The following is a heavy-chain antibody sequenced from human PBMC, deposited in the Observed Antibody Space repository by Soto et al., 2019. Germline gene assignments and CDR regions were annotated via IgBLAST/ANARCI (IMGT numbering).Heavy chain of an antibody. D-gene: IGHD2-15*01. V-gene: IGHV3-48*02. J-gene: IGHJ4*02. CDR2: LSSSSSTI. CDR3: AREDIVVVVAAAYFDY. CDR1: GFTFSSYS. Sequence: EVQLVESGGGLVQPGGSLRLSCVASGFTFSSYSMNWVRQGPGKGLEWVSYLSSSSSTIYYADSVKGRFTISRDNAKNSLYLQMNSLRDEDTAVYYCAREDIVVVVAAAYFDYWGQGTLVTVSS.